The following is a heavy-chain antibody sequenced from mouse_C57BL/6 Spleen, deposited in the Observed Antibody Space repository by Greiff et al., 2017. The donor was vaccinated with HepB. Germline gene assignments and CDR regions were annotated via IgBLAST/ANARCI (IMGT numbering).Heavy chain of an antibody. Sequence: VKLQQPGAELVRPGSSVKLSCKASGYTFTSYWMDWVKQRPGQGLEWIGNIYPSDSETHYNQKFKDKATLTVDKSSSTAYMQLSSLTSEDSAVYYCARVGIYYGKGYYAMDYWGQGTSVTVSS. CDR2: IYPSDSET. CDR1: GYTFTSYW. J-gene: IGHJ4*01. D-gene: IGHD2-1*01. V-gene: IGHV1-61*01. CDR3: ARVGIYYGKGYYAMDY.